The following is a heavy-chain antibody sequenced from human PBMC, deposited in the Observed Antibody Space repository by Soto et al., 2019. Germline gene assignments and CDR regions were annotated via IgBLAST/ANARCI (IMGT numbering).Heavy chain of an antibody. V-gene: IGHV1-3*01. CDR1: GYNFTIYA. D-gene: IGHD2-15*01. Sequence: ASVKVSCKTSGYNFTIYAVHWVRQAPGQRLEYMGWINGGSGDTKYSQKFQGRVTVTRDTSASTAYMELRSLRSEDTAVYYCARVERCSGGSCYGPYFDSWGQGTLVTVSS. CDR3: ARVERCSGGSCYGPYFDS. CDR2: INGGSGDT. J-gene: IGHJ4*02.